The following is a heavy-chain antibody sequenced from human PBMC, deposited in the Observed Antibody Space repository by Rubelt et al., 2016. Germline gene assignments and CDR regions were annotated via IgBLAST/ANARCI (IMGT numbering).Heavy chain of an antibody. CDR3: AKDNSLAEEVLVAVAGPAYFDY. Sequence: EVQLLESGGGLVQPGGSLRLSCAASGFTFSSYAMSWVRQAPGKGLEWVSAISGSGGSTYYADSVKGRFTISRDNSKNTLYLQMNSLRAEDTAVYYCAKDNSLAEEVLVAVAGPAYFDYWGQGTLVTVSS. CDR1: GFTFSSYA. V-gene: IGHV3-23*01. J-gene: IGHJ4*02. D-gene: IGHD6-19*01. CDR2: ISGSGGST.